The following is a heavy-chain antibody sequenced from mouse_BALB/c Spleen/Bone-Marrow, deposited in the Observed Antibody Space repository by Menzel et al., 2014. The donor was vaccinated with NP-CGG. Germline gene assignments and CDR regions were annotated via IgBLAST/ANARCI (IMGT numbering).Heavy chain of an antibody. V-gene: IGHV1-84*02. D-gene: IGHD1-2*01. CDR2: IYPGSGTT. J-gene: IGHJ4*01. CDR3: ARDHGYVDVMGY. Sequence: VQLQESGPELVKPGASVKISCKASGYTFTDYYINWVKQKPGQGLEWIGWIYPGSGTTKYNDKFKGKVILTVDTSSSTAYMQLSSLTSEDTAVYFCARDHGYVDVMGYWGQGTSVTVSS. CDR1: GYTFTDYY.